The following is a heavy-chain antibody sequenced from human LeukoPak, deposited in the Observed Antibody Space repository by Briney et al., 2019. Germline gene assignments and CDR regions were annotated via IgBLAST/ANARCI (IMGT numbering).Heavy chain of an antibody. J-gene: IGHJ4*02. V-gene: IGHV3-43*02. CDR3: AKVYVGSWYAYDH. CDR2: ISGDGGTT. Sequence: GRSLRLSCTASGFTFDDYAMHWVRQAPAKGLDWVSLISGDGGTTDYADSVKGRFTISRDNRRNSLYLHMNSLRTEDTALYFCAKVYVGSWYAYDHWGQGTLVTVSS. CDR1: GFTFDDYA. D-gene: IGHD6-13*01.